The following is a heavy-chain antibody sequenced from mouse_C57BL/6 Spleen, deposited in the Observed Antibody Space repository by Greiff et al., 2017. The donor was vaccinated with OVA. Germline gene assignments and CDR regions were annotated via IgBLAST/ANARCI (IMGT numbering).Heavy chain of an antibody. CDR3: NRGDSTGSYAMDY. CDR1: GYAFTSHW. J-gene: IGHJ4*01. Sequence: EVQLQQSGTVLASPGASVKMSCKTSGYAFTSHWMHCVQQPPGQGLVGRGAIYPGNSDTRYNQKLQGKANLTAVQSARTAYMELSSLTNEDCADDDCNRGDSTGSYAMDYWGQGTSVTVSS. CDR2: IYPGNSDT. D-gene: IGHD3-2*02. V-gene: IGHV1-5*01.